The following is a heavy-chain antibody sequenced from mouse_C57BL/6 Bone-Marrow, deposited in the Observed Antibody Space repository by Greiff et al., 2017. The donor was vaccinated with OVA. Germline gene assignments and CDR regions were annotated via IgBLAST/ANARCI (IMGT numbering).Heavy chain of an antibody. CDR1: GYTFTSYW. Sequence: QVQLQQPGAELVKPGASVKLSCKASGYTFTSYWMQWVKQRPGQGLEWIGEIDPSDSYTNYNQKFTGKATLTVDTSSSTAYMQLSSLTSEDSAVYYCARDGKGAMDYWGQGTSVTVSS. J-gene: IGHJ4*01. CDR3: ARDGKGAMDY. D-gene: IGHD2-1*01. V-gene: IGHV1-50*01. CDR2: IDPSDSYT.